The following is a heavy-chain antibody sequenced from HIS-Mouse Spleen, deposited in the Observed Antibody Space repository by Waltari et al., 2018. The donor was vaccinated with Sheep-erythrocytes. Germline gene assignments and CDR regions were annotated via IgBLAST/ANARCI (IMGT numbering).Heavy chain of an antibody. CDR1: GGSISSSSYY. CDR3: ARVSVAARFDY. V-gene: IGHV4-39*07. D-gene: IGHD6-6*01. Sequence: QLQLQESGPGLVKPSETLSLTCTVSGGSISSSSYYWGWIRQPPGKGLEWIGSIYYSGSTYYNPSLKSRVTISVDTSKNQFSLKLISVTAADTAVYYCARVSVAARFDYWGQGTLVTVSS. J-gene: IGHJ4*02. CDR2: IYYSGST.